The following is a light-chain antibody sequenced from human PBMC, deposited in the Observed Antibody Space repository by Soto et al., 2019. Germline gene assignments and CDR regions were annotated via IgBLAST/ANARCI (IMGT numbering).Light chain of an antibody. V-gene: IGLV3-21*02. CDR3: QVWDSSSDHYV. CDR2: DDN. CDR1: DIASKS. J-gene: IGLJ1*01. Sequence: SYELTQPPSVSVAPGQTARISCGGNDIASKSVHWPQQKPGQAPVLVVYDDNDRPSGIPERFSGSNSGDTATLTISRVEAGDEADYYCQVWDSSSDHYVFGSGTKVTVL.